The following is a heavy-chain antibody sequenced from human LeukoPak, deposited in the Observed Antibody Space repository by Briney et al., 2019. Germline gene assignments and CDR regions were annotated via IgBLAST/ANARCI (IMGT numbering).Heavy chain of an antibody. CDR3: ARGYYYLDY. J-gene: IGHJ4*02. Sequence: PSETLSLTCAVYGGSFSDYYWSWIRQPPGKGLEWIGEINHSGSANYNPSLKSRVTISVDTSKNQFSLKLSSVTAADTAVYYCARGYYYLDYWGQGTLVTVS. CDR2: INHSGSA. CDR1: GGSFSDYY. D-gene: IGHD3-10*01. V-gene: IGHV4-34*01.